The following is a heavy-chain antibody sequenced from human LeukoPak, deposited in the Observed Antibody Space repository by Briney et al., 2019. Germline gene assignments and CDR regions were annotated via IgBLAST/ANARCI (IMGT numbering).Heavy chain of an antibody. V-gene: IGHV1-18*01. CDR2: ISAYNGNT. J-gene: IGHJ4*02. Sequence: ASVKVSCKASGYTFTSYGISWVRQAPGQGLEGMGWISAYNGNTKYAQKLQGRVTITTDTSTSTAYMEVRSLRSDDTAVYYCARGIKYYDYVWGSYRPFDYWGQGTLVTVSS. D-gene: IGHD3-16*02. CDR1: GYTFTSYG. CDR3: ARGIKYYDYVWGSYRPFDY.